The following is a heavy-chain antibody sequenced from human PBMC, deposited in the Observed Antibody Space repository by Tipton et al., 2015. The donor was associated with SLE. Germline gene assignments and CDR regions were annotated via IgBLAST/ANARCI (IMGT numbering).Heavy chain of an antibody. CDR2: ISSSSSTI. V-gene: IGHV3-48*01. J-gene: IGHJ6*02. Sequence: SLRLSCAASGFTFSSYAMNWVRQAPGKGLEWVSYISSSSSTIYYADSVKGRFTISRDNAKNSLYLQMNSLRAEDTAVYYCARGGYYDFWSGVLDVWGQGTTVTVSS. CDR3: ARGGYYDFWSGVLDV. CDR1: GFTFSSYA. D-gene: IGHD3-3*01.